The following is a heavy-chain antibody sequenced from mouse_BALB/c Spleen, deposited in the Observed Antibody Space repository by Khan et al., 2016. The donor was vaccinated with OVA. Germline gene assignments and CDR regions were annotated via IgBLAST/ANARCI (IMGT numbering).Heavy chain of an antibody. D-gene: IGHD2-14*01. V-gene: IGHV1-4*01. J-gene: IGHJ3*01. CDR2: INPSNGYT. Sequence: VQLVESGAELARPGASVKMSCKASGYTFTSYTIHWIKKRPGQGLEWIGYINPSNGYTNYNQKFKDKATLTTDKSSTTAYLQLSSLTSDDSAVYNCVKDGAYHKNDGWSANWGQGTLVTVSA. CDR1: GYTFTSYT. CDR3: VKDGAYHKNDGWSAN.